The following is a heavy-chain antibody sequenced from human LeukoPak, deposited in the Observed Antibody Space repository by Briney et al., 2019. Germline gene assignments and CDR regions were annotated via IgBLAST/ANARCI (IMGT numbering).Heavy chain of an antibody. V-gene: IGHV3-53*01. CDR2: IFSGGAT. CDR1: GFTVSSFY. J-gene: IGHJ6*03. Sequence: GGSLTLSCAASGFTVSSFYMSWVRQAPGKGLEWVSVIFSGGATYYADSVKGRFTVSRDTSKNTLSLHMNSLRAEDTAVYYCAREGLTTLIEYYYYYMDVWGSGTTVTVSS. D-gene: IGHD4-11*01. CDR3: AREGLTTLIEYYYYYMDV.